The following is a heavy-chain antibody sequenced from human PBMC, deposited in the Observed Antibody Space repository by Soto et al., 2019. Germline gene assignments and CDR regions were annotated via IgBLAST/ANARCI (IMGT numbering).Heavy chain of an antibody. CDR3: AKDLTGDEDNSAWLDH. J-gene: IGHJ5*02. CDR2: ISYDGSNK. CDR1: GFTSSSYG. D-gene: IGHD3-22*01. Sequence: QVQLVESGGGVVQPGRSLRLSCAASGFTSSSYGMHWVRQAPGKGLEWVALISYDGSNKYYADSVKGRFTISRDKSKNTLYVQMNSLRAEDTAVYYCAKDLTGDEDNSAWLDHGGQGTLVTVAA. V-gene: IGHV3-30*18.